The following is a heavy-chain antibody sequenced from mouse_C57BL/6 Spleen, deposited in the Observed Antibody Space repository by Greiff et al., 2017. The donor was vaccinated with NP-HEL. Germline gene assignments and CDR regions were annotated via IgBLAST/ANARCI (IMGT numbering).Heavy chain of an antibody. CDR3: ARGAYYKGYYAMDY. CDR1: GFSINSDCY. CDR2: TFYSGIT. D-gene: IGHD2-12*01. Sequence: EVQGVESGPSLVRPSQTLSLTCTVTGFSINSDCYWIWIRQFPGNKLEYIGYTFYSGITYYNPSLESRTYITRDTSKNQFSLKLSSVTTEDTATYYCARGAYYKGYYAMDYWGQGTSVTVSS. V-gene: IGHV3-3*01. J-gene: IGHJ4*01.